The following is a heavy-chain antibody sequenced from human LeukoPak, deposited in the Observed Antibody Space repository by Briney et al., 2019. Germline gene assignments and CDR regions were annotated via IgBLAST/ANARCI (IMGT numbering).Heavy chain of an antibody. CDR1: GFTVSSNY. CDR3: ARDALLVRGVIGRFDP. CDR2: IYSGGST. V-gene: IGHV3-66*01. Sequence: RSGGSLRLSCAASGFTVSSNYMRWVRQAPGKGLEWVSVIYSGGSTYYADSVKGRFTISRDNSKNTLYLQMNSLRAEDTAVYYCARDALLVRGVIGRFDPWGQGTLVTVSS. J-gene: IGHJ5*02. D-gene: IGHD3-10*01.